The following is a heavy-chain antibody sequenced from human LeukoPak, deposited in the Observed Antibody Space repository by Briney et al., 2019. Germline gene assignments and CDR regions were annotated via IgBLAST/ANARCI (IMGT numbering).Heavy chain of an antibody. V-gene: IGHV1-18*01. CDR1: GYTFTSYG. Sequence: ASVKVSCKASGYTFTSYGISWVRQAPGQGLEWMGWISGYNGNTNYAQKLQGRVAMTTDTSTSTAYMELRSLRSDDTAVYYCARNTDYGSGDYPAYFDYWGQGTLVTVSS. CDR2: ISGYNGNT. D-gene: IGHD3-10*01. J-gene: IGHJ4*02. CDR3: ARNTDYGSGDYPAYFDY.